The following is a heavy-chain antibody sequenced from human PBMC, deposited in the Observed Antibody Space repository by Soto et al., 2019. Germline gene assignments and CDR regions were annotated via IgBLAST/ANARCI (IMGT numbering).Heavy chain of an antibody. D-gene: IGHD3-10*01. Sequence: PGGALRLSWAAAGYTFGCYWMSWVRQAPGKGLEWLATIKWDASEKKYVDSVKGRFTMSRDNAKNSVYLQMDSLRAEDTAVYYCARGSGYGSGASVFHYFDYWGHGTLVTASP. CDR3: ARGSGYGSGASVFHYFDY. V-gene: IGHV3-7*01. CDR2: IKWDASEK. CDR1: GYTFGCYW. J-gene: IGHJ4*01.